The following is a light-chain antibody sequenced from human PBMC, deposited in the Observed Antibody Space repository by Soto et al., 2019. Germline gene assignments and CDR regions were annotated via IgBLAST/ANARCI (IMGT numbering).Light chain of an antibody. CDR2: DAS. CDR1: QSVSSY. Sequence: EIVLTQSPATLSLSPGERATLSCRASQSVSSYLAWYQQKPGQAPRLLVYDASTRATGIPARFSGSGSGTDFTLSISSLEPEDLAFYFCQQRSDWPLTFGGGTKVEIK. V-gene: IGKV3-11*01. J-gene: IGKJ4*01. CDR3: QQRSDWPLT.